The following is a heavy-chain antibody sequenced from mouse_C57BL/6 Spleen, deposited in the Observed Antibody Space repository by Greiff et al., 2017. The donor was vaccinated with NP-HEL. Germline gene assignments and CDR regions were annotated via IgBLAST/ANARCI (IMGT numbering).Heavy chain of an antibody. CDR1: GYSITSGYY. V-gene: IGHV3-6*01. D-gene: IGHD2-4*01. J-gene: IGHJ1*03. CDR2: ISYDGSN. CDR3: ARYYED. Sequence: EVKLMESGPGLVKPSQSLSLTCSVTGYSITSGYYWNWIRQFPGNKLEWMGYISYDGSNNYNPSLKNRISITRDTSKNQFFLKLNSVTTEDTATYYCARYYEDWGTGTTVTVSS.